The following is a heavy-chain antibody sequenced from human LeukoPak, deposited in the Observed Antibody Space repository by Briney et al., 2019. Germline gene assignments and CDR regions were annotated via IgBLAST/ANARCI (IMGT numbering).Heavy chain of an antibody. CDR2: ISGGGGST. CDR1: GFTFSSYA. CDR3: AKALRAYGGNSPYYYYAMDV. Sequence: GGSLRLSCEASGFTFSSYAMSWVRQAPGKGLEWVSAISGGGGSTYYADSVKGRFTISRDNSKNTLYLQMNSLRAEDTAIFYCAKALRAYGGNSPYYYYAMDVWGQGTTVTVSS. V-gene: IGHV3-23*01. J-gene: IGHJ6*02. D-gene: IGHD4-23*01.